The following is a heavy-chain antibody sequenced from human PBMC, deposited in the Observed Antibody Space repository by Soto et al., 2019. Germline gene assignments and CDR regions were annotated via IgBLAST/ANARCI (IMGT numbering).Heavy chain of an antibody. CDR1: GGTFSSYA. CDR3: ARVGYCSSTSCSFAFDI. CDR2: IIPIFGTA. Sequence: SVKVSCKASGGTFSSYAISWVRQAPGQGLEWMGGIIPIFGTANYAQKFQGRVTITADKSTSTAYMELSSLRSEDTAVYYCARVGYCSSTSCSFAFDIWGQGTMVTVSS. D-gene: IGHD2-2*01. J-gene: IGHJ3*02. V-gene: IGHV1-69*06.